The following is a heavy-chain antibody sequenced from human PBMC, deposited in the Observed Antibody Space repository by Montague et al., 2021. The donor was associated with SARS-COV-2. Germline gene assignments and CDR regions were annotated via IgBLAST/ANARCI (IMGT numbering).Heavy chain of an antibody. Sequence: SETLSLTCTVSHGSTSSSSYYWGWIRQPPGKDLEWIGGIYHTRRTYNNPSLKSRVTLSVDTSRNQFSLKVSSVTAAETAMYYCAVVDILTGYSLNYWGQGTLVTVSS. CDR1: HGSTSSSSYY. CDR3: AVVDILTGYSLNY. CDR2: IYHTRRT. D-gene: IGHD3-9*01. J-gene: IGHJ4*02. V-gene: IGHV4-39*01.